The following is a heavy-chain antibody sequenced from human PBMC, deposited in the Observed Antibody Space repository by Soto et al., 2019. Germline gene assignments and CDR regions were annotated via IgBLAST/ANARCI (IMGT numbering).Heavy chain of an antibody. CDR2: IYWDDDK. CDR1: GFSLSTSGVG. D-gene: IGHD5-18*01. J-gene: IGHJ4*02. CDR3: ARPDAAMVTEWDY. Sequence: QITLKESGPTLVKPTQTLTLTCTFSGFSLSTSGVGVGWIRQPPGKALEWLALIYWDDDKRYSPSLQSRLTNPKNTSKNPVVLTITNMDPVDTATYCCARPDAAMVTEWDYWGQGTLVTVSS. V-gene: IGHV2-5*02.